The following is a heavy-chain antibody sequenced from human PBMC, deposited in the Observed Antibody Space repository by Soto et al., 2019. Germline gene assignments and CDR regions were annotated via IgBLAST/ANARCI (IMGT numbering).Heavy chain of an antibody. CDR2: ISAYNGNT. CDR3: ARDYNPSYYYDSSGYYTLGY. V-gene: IGHV1-18*01. J-gene: IGHJ4*02. Sequence: ASVKVSCKASGYTFTSYGISWVRHAPGQGXEWMGWISAYNGNTNYAQKLQGRVTMTTDTSTSTAYMELRSLRSDDTAVYYCARDYNPSYYYDSSGYYTLGYWGQGTLVTVSS. D-gene: IGHD3-22*01. CDR1: GYTFTSYG.